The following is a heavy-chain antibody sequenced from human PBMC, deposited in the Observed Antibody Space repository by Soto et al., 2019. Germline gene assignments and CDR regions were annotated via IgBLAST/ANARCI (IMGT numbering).Heavy chain of an antibody. V-gene: IGHV3-30*18. CDR2: ISYDGGNK. Sequence: QVQLVESGGGAVQPGRSLRLSCAASGFTFSSYGMHWVRQAPGKGLEWVAVISYDGGNKYYGDSVKGRFTISRDNPKNTLYLQMNSLRAEDTAVYYCAKVTGYCSSSSCSRDYYYYYGLDVWGQGTTVTVSS. CDR3: AKVTGYCSSSSCSRDYYYYYGLDV. J-gene: IGHJ6*02. D-gene: IGHD2-2*01. CDR1: GFTFSSYG.